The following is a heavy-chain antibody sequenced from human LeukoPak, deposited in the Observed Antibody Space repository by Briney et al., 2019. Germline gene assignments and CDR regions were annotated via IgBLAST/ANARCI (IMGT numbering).Heavy chain of an antibody. V-gene: IGHV3-23*01. CDR2: ISGSGGST. J-gene: IGHJ4*02. D-gene: IGHD3-10*01. CDR3: ARTDTLVRGVIIEPLDY. CDR1: GFTFSSYA. Sequence: GGSLRLSCAASGFTFSSYAMSWVRQAPGKGLEWVSAISGSGGSTYYADSVKGRFTISRDNSKNTLYLQMNSLRAEDTAVYYCARTDTLVRGVIIEPLDYRGQGTLVTVSS.